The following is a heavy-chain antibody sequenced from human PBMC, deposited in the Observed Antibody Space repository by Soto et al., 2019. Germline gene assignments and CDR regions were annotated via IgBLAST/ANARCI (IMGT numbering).Heavy chain of an antibody. Sequence: QVQLQQWGAGLLKPSETLSLTCAVYGGSFSGYYWSWIRQPPGKGLEWIGEINHSGSTNYNPSLKSRVTISVDTSKTQFSLKLSSVTAADTAVYYCARVTQYCSGGSCYYRTLYYFDYWGQGTLVTVSS. CDR3: ARVTQYCSGGSCYYRTLYYFDY. V-gene: IGHV4-34*01. J-gene: IGHJ4*02. CDR1: GGSFSGYY. CDR2: INHSGST. D-gene: IGHD2-15*01.